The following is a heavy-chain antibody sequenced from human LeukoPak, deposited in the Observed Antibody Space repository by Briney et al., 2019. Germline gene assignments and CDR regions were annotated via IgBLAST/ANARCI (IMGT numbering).Heavy chain of an antibody. J-gene: IGHJ6*03. CDR3: ARSSSFARPENSLYYYYYYMDV. Sequence: PSETLSLTCTVSGGSISSYHWSWIRQPAGKGLEWIGRIYTSGSTNYNPSLKSRVTMSVDTSKNQFSLKLSSVTAADTAVYYCARSSSFARPENSLYYYYYYMDVWGKGTTVTISS. CDR1: GGSISSYH. CDR2: IYTSGST. V-gene: IGHV4-4*07. D-gene: IGHD3-3*02.